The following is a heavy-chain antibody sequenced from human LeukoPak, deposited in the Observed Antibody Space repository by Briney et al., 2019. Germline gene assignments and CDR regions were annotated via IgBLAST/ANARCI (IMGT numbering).Heavy chain of an antibody. V-gene: IGHV3-48*04. J-gene: IGHJ4*02. CDR1: GSTFNKWS. D-gene: IGHD2-8*02. Sequence: GGSLRLSCAASGSTFNKWSMNWVRQAPGKGLEWVSNIISRGDTTHYADSVKGRFTISRDNAKNWLFLQLNSLRAEDTAVYYCARGRGYCTGASCDIDYWGQGTLVTVSS. CDR3: ARGRGYCTGASCDIDY. CDR2: IISRGDTT.